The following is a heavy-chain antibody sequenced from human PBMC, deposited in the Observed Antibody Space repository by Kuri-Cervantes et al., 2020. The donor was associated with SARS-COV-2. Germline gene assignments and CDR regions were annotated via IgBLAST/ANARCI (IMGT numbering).Heavy chain of an antibody. V-gene: IGHV1-3*01. CDR2: INAGNGNT. D-gene: IGHD3-10*01. Sequence: ASVKVSCKASGYTFTGYYMHWVRQAPGQGLEWMGWINAGNGNTKYSQKFQGRVTITRDTSASTAYMELSSLRSEDTAVYYCARGKKGNFDYWGQGTLVTVSS. CDR1: GYTFTGYY. J-gene: IGHJ4*02. CDR3: ARGKKGNFDY.